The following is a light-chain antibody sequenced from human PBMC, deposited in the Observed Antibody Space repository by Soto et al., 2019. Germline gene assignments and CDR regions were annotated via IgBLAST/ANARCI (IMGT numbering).Light chain of an antibody. J-gene: IGKJ3*01. V-gene: IGKV1D-12*01. Sequence: DIQMTQSPSSVSASVGDRVTITCRASQGISTWLAWYQQKPGKAPKLLIYATSSLETGVPSRFSGSGSGTVFTLTISSLQPEDFATYYCQQADSLPFTFGPGPKVDIK. CDR3: QQADSLPFT. CDR2: ATS. CDR1: QGISTW.